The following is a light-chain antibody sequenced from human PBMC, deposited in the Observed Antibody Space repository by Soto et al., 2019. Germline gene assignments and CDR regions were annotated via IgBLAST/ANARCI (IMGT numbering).Light chain of an antibody. Sequence: QSALAQPASVSGSPGQSITISCTGASGYVGTYSLVSWYQQHPGKAPKVVIYEGQKRPSGVPDRFSGSTSVNTASLTISGLQTDDEADYYCCLYVGATTYVFGTGTKVTVL. J-gene: IGLJ1*01. CDR3: CLYVGATTYV. CDR1: SGYVGTYSL. CDR2: EGQ. V-gene: IGLV2-23*01.